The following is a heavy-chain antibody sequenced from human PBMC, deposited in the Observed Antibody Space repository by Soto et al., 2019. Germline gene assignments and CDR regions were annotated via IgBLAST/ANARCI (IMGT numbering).Heavy chain of an antibody. CDR3: TRDASRDSSARGWFDP. CDR2: ISSNSAYI. J-gene: IGHJ5*02. V-gene: IGHV3-21*01. CDR1: GFTFRSFT. Sequence: GGSLRLSCAASGFTFRSFTMNWVRQAPGKGLEWVSTISSNSAYIYHTDALRGRFTISRDNAKNSLHLQMNSLRAEDTAVYYCTRDASRDSSARGWFDPWGPGTLVTVSS. D-gene: IGHD6-13*01.